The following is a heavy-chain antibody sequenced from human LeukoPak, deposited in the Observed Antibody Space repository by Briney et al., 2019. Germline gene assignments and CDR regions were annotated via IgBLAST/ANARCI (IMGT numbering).Heavy chain of an antibody. CDR3: ARFYFPEEHDRAWYEAH. V-gene: IGHV3-74*03. Sequence: GSLRLSCAASGFTFSSYSMNWVRQAPGKELVWVARIRGDGRATTYADSVKGRFTISRDNAMNTVFLQMKSLRADDTGTYYCARFYFPEEHDRAWYEAHWGQGVLVTVS. CDR2: IRGDGRAT. D-gene: IGHD6-19*01. J-gene: IGHJ4*02. CDR1: GFTFSSYS.